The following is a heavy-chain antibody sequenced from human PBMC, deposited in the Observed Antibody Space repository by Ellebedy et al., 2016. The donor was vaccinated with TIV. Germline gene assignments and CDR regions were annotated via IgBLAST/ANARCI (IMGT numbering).Heavy chain of an antibody. Sequence: AASVQVSCKASGYSLTSNVIRWVRQAPGQELEWMGWFGAYNGNTHYAQKFQGRVTMTTDTSTSTVYMDLRSLRSDDTAVYYCARGPWFGELDVWGQGTTVTVSS. CDR2: FGAYNGNT. V-gene: IGHV1-18*01. CDR3: ARGPWFGELDV. J-gene: IGHJ6*02. D-gene: IGHD3-10*01. CDR1: GYSLTSNV.